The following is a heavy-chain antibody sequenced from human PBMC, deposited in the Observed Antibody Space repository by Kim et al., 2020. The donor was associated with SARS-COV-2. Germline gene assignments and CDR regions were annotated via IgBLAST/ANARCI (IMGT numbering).Heavy chain of an antibody. J-gene: IGHJ4*01. CDR3: ARHALPLSGSSDGHFDC. D-gene: IGHD5-18*01. CDR1: GGSLITYY. V-gene: IGHV4-59*08. CDR2: IYYSGST. Sequence: SETLSLTCTVSGGSLITYYWSWIRQSPGKGLEWLAYIYYSGSTNYSPSLQSRVTISVDTSKNQFSLKLSSVTATDTAVYYCARHALPLSGSSDGHFDCWG.